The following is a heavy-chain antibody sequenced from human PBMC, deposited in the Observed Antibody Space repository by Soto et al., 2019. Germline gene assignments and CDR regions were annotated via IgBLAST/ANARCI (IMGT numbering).Heavy chain of an antibody. CDR2: IYYSGST. V-gene: IGHV4-59*01. J-gene: IGHJ6*03. D-gene: IGHD3-10*01. CDR3: ARERFGGETVGHVLYYYYYMDV. Sequence: PSETLSLTCTVSGGSISSYYWSWIRQPPGKGLEWIGYIYYSGSTNYNPSLKSRVTISVDTSKNQCSLTLSSVTAADTAVYYCARERFGGETVGHVLYYYYYMDVWGKRTTVTVSS. CDR1: GGSISSYY.